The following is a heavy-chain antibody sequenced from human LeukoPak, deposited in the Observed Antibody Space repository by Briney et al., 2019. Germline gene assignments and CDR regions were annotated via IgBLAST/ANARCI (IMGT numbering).Heavy chain of an antibody. D-gene: IGHD3-9*01. CDR2: IYYSGST. J-gene: IGHJ4*02. V-gene: IGHV4-59*01. CDR1: GGSISSYY. Sequence: SETLSLTCTVSGGSISSYYWSWIRQPPGKGLEWIGYIYYSGSTNYNPSLKSRVTISVDASKNQFSLKLSSVTAADTAVYYCARQIDRLQLFDYWGQGTLVTVSS. CDR3: ARQIDRLQLFDY.